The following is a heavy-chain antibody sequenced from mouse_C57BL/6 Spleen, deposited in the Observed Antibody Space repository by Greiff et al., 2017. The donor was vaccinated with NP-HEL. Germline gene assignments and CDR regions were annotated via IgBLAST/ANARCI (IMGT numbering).Heavy chain of an antibody. V-gene: IGHV1-76*01. J-gene: IGHJ2*01. CDR3: ARYSNYRYFDY. D-gene: IGHD2-5*01. CDR2: IYPGSGNT. CDR1: GYTFTDYY. Sequence: QVQLQQSGAELVRPGASVKLSCKASGYTFTDYYINWVKQRPGQGLEWIARIYPGSGNTYYNEKLKGKATLTAEKSSSTAYMQLSSLTSEDSAVYFCARYSNYRYFDYWGQGTTLTVSS.